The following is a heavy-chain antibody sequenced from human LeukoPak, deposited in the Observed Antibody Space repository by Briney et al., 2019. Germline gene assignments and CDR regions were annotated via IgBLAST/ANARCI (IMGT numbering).Heavy chain of an antibody. Sequence: GASVKVSCKASGYTFTSYDISWVRQATGQGLEWMGWMNPNSGNTGYAQKFQGRVTITRNTSISTAYMELSSLRSEDTAVYYCARGFFWSYSSSPGGDYWGQGTLVTVSS. CDR2: MNPNSGNT. J-gene: IGHJ4*02. V-gene: IGHV1-8*03. CDR3: ARGFFWSYSSSPGGDY. CDR1: GYTFTSYD. D-gene: IGHD6-6*01.